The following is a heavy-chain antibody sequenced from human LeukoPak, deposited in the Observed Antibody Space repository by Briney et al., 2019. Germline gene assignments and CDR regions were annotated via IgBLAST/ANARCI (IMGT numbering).Heavy chain of an antibody. V-gene: IGHV4-34*01. CDR1: GGTLIGFY. CDR3: ARGWKTRYSSGWSDY. CDR2: INHSGST. D-gene: IGHD6-19*01. Sequence: SETLSLTCAVYGGTLIGFYWSWIRQPPGKGLEWIGEINHSGSTNYNPSLKSRVTISVDTSKNLFSLKISSVAAADTAVYYCARGWKTRYSSGWSDYWGQGTLVTVSS. J-gene: IGHJ4*02.